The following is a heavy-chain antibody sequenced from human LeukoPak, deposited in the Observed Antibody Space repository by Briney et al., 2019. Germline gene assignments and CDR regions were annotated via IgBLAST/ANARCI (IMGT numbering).Heavy chain of an antibody. V-gene: IGHV3-66*01. D-gene: IGHD3-22*01. CDR2: IYSGGST. CDR3: ASILLTYYYDSSGFDYYFDY. Sequence: GGSLRLSCAASGFTVSSNYMSWVRQAPGKGLEWASVIYSGGSTYYADSVKGRFTISRDNSKNTLYLQMNSLRAEDTAVYYCASILLTYYYDSSGFDYYFDYWGQGTLVTVSS. J-gene: IGHJ4*02. CDR1: GFTVSSNY.